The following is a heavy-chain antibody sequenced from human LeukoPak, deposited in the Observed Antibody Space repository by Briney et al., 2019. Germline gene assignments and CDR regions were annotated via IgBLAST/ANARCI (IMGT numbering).Heavy chain of an antibody. CDR3: ARMERSPVTYYYGSGSYRRPMYYFDY. Sequence: SETLSLTCAVYGGSFSGYYWSWIRQPPGKGLEWIGEINHSGSTNYNPSLKSRVTISVDTSKNQFSLKLSSVTAADTAVYYCARMERSPVTYYYGSGSYRRPMYYFDYWGQGTLVTVSS. CDR2: INHSGST. V-gene: IGHV4-34*01. CDR1: GGSFSGYY. J-gene: IGHJ4*02. D-gene: IGHD3-10*01.